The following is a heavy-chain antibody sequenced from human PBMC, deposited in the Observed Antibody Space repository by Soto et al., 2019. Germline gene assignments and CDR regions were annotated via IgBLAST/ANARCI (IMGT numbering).Heavy chain of an antibody. CDR1: GGSISSSSYY. CDR3: ARGGAYCSGGSCYIDY. D-gene: IGHD2-15*01. J-gene: IGHJ4*02. Sequence: PSETLSLTCTVSGGSISSSSYYWGWIRQPPGKGLEWIGSIYYSGSTYYNPSLKSRVTISVDTSKNQFSLKLSSVTAADTAVYYCARGGAYCSGGSCYIDYWGQGTLVTVSS. V-gene: IGHV4-39*01. CDR2: IYYSGST.